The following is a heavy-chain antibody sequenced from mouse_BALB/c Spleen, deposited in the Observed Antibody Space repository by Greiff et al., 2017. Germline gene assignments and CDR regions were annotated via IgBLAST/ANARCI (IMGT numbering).Heavy chain of an antibody. CDR1: GYAFTSYN. Sequence: EVKVVESGPELVKPGASVKVSCKASGYAFTSYNMYWVKQSHGKSLEWIGYIDPYNGGTSYNQKFKGKATLTVDKSSSTAYMHLNSLTSEDSAVYYCARLGGSSYYFDYWGQGTTLTVSS. CDR3: ARLGGSSYYFDY. V-gene: IGHV1S135*01. D-gene: IGHD1-1*01. CDR2: IDPYNGGT. J-gene: IGHJ2*01.